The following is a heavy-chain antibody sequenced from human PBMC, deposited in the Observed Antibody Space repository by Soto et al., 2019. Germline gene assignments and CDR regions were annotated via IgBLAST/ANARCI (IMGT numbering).Heavy chain of an antibody. V-gene: IGHV1-69*02. D-gene: IGHD3-10*01. CDR1: GGTFSSYT. Sequence: GASVKVSCKASGGTFSSYTISWVRQAPGQGLEWMGRIIPILGIANYAQKFQGRVTMTADKSTSTAYMELSSLRSEDTAVYYCARFSVGFWELFYYFMAVCGKGTTVTGS. CDR3: ARFSVGFWELFYYFMAV. J-gene: IGHJ6*03. CDR2: IIPILGIA.